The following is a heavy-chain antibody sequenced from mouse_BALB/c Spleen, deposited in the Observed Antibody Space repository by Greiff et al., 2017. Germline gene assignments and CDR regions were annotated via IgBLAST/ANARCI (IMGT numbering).Heavy chain of an antibody. CDR3: ARWTGSDY. Sequence: VQLVESGAELAKPGASVKMSCKASGYTFTSYWMPWVNQRPGQGLEWIGYINPSTGYTEYNQKFKDKATLTADKSSSTAYMQLSSLTSEDSAVYYCARWTGSDYWGQGTTLTVSS. V-gene: IGHV1-7*01. J-gene: IGHJ2*01. CDR1: GYTFTSYW. CDR2: INPSTGYT. D-gene: IGHD4-1*01.